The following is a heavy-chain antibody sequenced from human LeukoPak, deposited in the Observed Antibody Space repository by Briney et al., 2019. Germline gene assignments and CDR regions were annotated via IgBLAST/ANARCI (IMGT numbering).Heavy chain of an antibody. D-gene: IGHD6-6*01. CDR3: ARGGAVRPDY. CDR2: ISSTSSAI. V-gene: IGHV3-48*01. J-gene: IGHJ4*02. Sequence: GGSLRLSCAASGFTLSNYSMNWVRQAPGTGLEWVSYISSTSSAIDYADSVKGRFTISRDNAKKLLYLQLKGLRVEDTAVYYCARGGAVRPDYWGQGTLVTVSS. CDR1: GFTLSNYS.